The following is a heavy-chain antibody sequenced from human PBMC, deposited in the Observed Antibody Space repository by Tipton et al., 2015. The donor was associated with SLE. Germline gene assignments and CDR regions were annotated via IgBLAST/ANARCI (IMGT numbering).Heavy chain of an antibody. CDR3: ARGQGGVY. V-gene: IGHV3-30-3*01. J-gene: IGHJ4*02. CDR1: GFTFSSYA. Sequence: SLRLSCAASGFTFSSYAMHWVRQAPGKGLEWVAVISYDGSNKYYADSVKGRFTISRDNSKNTLYLQMNSLRAEDTAVYYCARGQGGVYWGQGTLVTVSS. CDR2: ISYDGSNK.